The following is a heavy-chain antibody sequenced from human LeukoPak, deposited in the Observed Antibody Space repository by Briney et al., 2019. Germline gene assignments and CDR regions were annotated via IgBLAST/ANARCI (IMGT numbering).Heavy chain of an antibody. J-gene: IGHJ6*02. D-gene: IGHD4-17*01. V-gene: IGHV3-21*01. Sequence: GGSLRLSCAASGFTSSNYAMSWVRQAPGKGLEWVSSISSSSTYIYYADSVKGRFTISRDNAKNSLYLQMNSLRAEDTAVYYCAGPTDYYYYAMDVWGQGTTVTVSS. CDR3: AGPTDYYYYAMDV. CDR1: GFTSSNYA. CDR2: ISSSSTYI.